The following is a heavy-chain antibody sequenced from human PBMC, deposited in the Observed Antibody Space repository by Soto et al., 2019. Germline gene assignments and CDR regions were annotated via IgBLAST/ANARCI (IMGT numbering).Heavy chain of an antibody. D-gene: IGHD2-2*01. V-gene: IGHV4-30-2*01. CDR1: GGSISSGGYS. Sequence: QLQLPESGSGLVKPSQTLSLTCAVSGGSISSGGYSWSWIRQPPGKGLEWIGYIYHSGSTYYNPSLNRRVTISVDRSKNQFSRKLSSVTAADTAVYYCARVPDRWGQGTLVTVSS. CDR2: IYHSGST. J-gene: IGHJ5*02. CDR3: ARVPDR.